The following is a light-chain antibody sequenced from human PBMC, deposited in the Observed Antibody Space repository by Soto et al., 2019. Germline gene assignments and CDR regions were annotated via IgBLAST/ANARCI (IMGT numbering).Light chain of an antibody. J-gene: IGLJ2*01. CDR1: SSNIGSNY. CDR2: RNN. CDR3: AACDDSLSGVL. V-gene: IGLV1-47*01. Sequence: QSVLTQPPSASGAPGQRVTISCSGSSSNIGSNYVYWYQQLPGTAPKLLIYRNNQRRSGVPDRFSDSKSGTSVSLAISGLRSEDEANYYCAACDDSLSGVLFGEGTKVTVL.